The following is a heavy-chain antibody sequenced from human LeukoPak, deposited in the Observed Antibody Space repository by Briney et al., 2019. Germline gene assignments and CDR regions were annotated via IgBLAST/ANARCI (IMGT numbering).Heavy chain of an antibody. D-gene: IGHD5-18*01. J-gene: IGHJ4*02. Sequence: SETLSLTCTVSGYSISSGYYWSWIRQPPGKGLEWIGEINHSGSTNYNPSLKSRVTISVDTSKNQFSLKLSSVTAADTAVYYCARLALDTATGASSPLNYWGQGTLVTVSS. CDR3: ARLALDTATGASSPLNY. CDR1: GYSISSGYY. V-gene: IGHV4-38-2*02. CDR2: INHSGST.